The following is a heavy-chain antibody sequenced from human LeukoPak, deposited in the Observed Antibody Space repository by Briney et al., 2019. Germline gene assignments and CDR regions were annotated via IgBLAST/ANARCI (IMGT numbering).Heavy chain of an antibody. D-gene: IGHD2-2*02. CDR2: ISSSSSYT. J-gene: IGHJ4*02. V-gene: IGHV3-11*05. Sequence: PGGSLRLSCAASGFTFSVYYMSWIRQAPGKGLEWVSYISSSSSYTNYADSVKGRFTISRDNAKNSLYLQMNSLRAEDTAVYYCAREGYTGNFDYWGQGTLVTVSS. CDR1: GFTFSVYY. CDR3: AREGYTGNFDY.